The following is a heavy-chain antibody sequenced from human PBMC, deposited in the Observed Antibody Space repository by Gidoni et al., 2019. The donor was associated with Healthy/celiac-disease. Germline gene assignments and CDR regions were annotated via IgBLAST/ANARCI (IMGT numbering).Heavy chain of an antibody. J-gene: IGHJ4*02. Sequence: QVQLQESGPGLVKPSGTLSLTCAVSGGSLRSSNWWSWVRQPPGKGLEWIGEIYHSGSTNYNPSLKSRVTISVDKSKNQFSLKLSSVTAADTAVYYCARAPTLVYDSSVSGEPNYFDYWGQGTLVTVSS. CDR2: IYHSGST. V-gene: IGHV4-4*02. CDR3: ARAPTLVYDSSVSGEPNYFDY. CDR1: GGSLRSSNW. D-gene: IGHD3-22*01.